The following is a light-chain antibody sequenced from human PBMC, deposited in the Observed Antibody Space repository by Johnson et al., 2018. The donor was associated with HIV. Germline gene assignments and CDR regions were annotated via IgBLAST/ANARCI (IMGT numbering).Light chain of an antibody. CDR1: SSNIGNNY. CDR3: GTWDSSLSVV. V-gene: IGLV1-51*02. J-gene: IGLJ1*01. Sequence: VLTQPPSVSAAPGQKVTISCSGSSSNIGNNYVSWYQQLPGTAPKLLIYENNKRPSGIPDRFSGSKSGTSATLGITGLQTGDAADYYCGTWDSSLSVVFGTGTKVTVL. CDR2: ENN.